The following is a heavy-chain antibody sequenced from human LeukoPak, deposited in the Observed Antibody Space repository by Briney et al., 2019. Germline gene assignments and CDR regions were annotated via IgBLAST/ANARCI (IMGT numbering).Heavy chain of an antibody. J-gene: IGHJ4*02. D-gene: IGHD2-2*01. CDR3: ARGDRDLYCSSASCYPVL. CDR2: INSDGSST. CDR1: GFTFSSYW. V-gene: IGHV3-74*01. Sequence: GGSLRLSCAASGFTFSSYWMHWVRHAPGKGLVWVSRINSDGSSTIYADSVKGRFTISRDNAKNTLYLQMNSLRAEDTAVYYCARGDRDLYCSSASCYPVLGGQGTLVTVSS.